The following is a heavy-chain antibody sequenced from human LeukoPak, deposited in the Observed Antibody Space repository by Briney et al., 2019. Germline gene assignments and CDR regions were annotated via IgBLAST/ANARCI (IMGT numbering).Heavy chain of an antibody. D-gene: IGHD1-7*01. J-gene: IGHJ6*02. CDR1: GGSLSSYY. V-gene: IGHV4-59*01. CDR2: IYYSGST. CDR3: AREPESLRNYPDGMDV. Sequence: LSETLSLTCTVSGGSLSSYYWSGLRQPPPKGLAWIGYIYYSGSTNYNPSLKSRVTISVDTSKNQFSLKLSSVTAADTAVYYCAREPESLRNYPDGMDVWGQGTTVTVSS.